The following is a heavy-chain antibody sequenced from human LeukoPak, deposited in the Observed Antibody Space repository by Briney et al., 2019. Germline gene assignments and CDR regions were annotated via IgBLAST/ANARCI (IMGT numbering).Heavy chain of an antibody. V-gene: IGHV3-23*01. Sequence: GGTLRLSCAASGFTFSSYGMSWVRQAPGKGLEWVSAISGSGGSTYYADSVKGRFTISRDNAKNSLYLQMNSLRAEDTAVYYCARDYGGSSPFDYWGQGTLVTVSS. J-gene: IGHJ4*02. CDR1: GFTFSSYG. CDR2: ISGSGGST. D-gene: IGHD4-23*01. CDR3: ARDYGGSSPFDY.